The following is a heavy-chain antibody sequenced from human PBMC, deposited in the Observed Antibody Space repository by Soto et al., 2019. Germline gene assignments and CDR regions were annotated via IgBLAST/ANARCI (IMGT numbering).Heavy chain of an antibody. J-gene: IGHJ4*02. Sequence: SQTLSLTCTVADGSISNRGGCWSWIHQHPGKGLEWIGFIYKNGRTNYNPSLKSRATISVHTSKNQFSLGLSSVTAADTAVYFCALAPGGDHWHAYFDYWGQGTQVTVS. CDR1: DGSISNRGGC. CDR2: IYKNGRT. CDR3: ALAPGGDHWHAYFDY. V-gene: IGHV4-61*08. D-gene: IGHD3-16*01.